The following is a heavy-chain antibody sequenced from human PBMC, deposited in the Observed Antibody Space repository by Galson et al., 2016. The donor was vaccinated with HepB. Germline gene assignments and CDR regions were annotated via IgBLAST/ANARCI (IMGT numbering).Heavy chain of an antibody. V-gene: IGHV3-30*03. Sequence: SLRLSCAASGFTFSSCGMHWVRQAPGKGLEWVAVISYGGSYKYYADSVKGRFTISRDNSKNTLYLQMNSLRAEDTAVYYCVRGAGGYAPHFDYWGQGTLVTVSS. D-gene: IGHD5-12*01. CDR2: ISYGGSYK. CDR1: GFTFSSCG. CDR3: VRGAGGYAPHFDY. J-gene: IGHJ4*02.